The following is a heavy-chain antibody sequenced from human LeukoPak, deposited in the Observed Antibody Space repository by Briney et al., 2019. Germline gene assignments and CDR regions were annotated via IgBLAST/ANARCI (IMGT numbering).Heavy chain of an antibody. D-gene: IGHD2-15*01. CDR1: GFTFSSYA. Sequence: PGGSLRLSCAASGFTFSSYAMHWVRQAPGKGLEWVAVISYDGSNRYYAGSVKGRFTISRDNSKNTLYLQMNSLRAEDTAVYYCARERGEARGGSRLHYYGMDVWGQGTTVTVSS. CDR3: ARERGEARGGSRLHYYGMDV. J-gene: IGHJ6*02. V-gene: IGHV3-30-3*01. CDR2: ISYDGSNR.